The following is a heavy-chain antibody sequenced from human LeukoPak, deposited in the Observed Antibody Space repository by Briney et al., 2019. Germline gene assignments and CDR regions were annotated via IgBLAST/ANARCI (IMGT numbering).Heavy chain of an antibody. CDR3: AREVGGTGTTPEDPDYYYYMDV. CDR1: GGTFSSYA. CDR2: IIPIFGTA. V-gene: IGHV1-69*13. D-gene: IGHD1-7*01. Sequence: SVKVSCKASGGTFSSYAISWVRQAPRQGLEWMGGIIPIFGTANYAQKFQGRVTITADESTSTAYMELSSLRSEDTAVYYCAREVGGTGTTPEDPDYYYYMDVWGKGTTVTVSS. J-gene: IGHJ6*03.